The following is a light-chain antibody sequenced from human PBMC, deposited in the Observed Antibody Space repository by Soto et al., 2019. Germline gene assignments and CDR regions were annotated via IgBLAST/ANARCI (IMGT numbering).Light chain of an antibody. CDR1: QSISSSY. CDR2: GTS. CDR3: QQYGSSPYT. J-gene: IGKJ2*01. Sequence: EIGLTQSPGTLSLSPGERATLSCRASQSISSSYLAWYQQKPGQAPRLLIYGTSSRATGIPDRFSGSGSGTDFTLTISRLEPDDFAVYFCQQYGSSPYTFGPGTKLEI. V-gene: IGKV3-20*01.